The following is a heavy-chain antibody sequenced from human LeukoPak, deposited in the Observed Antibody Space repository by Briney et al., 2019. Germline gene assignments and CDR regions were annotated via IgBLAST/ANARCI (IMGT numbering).Heavy chain of an antibody. CDR3: ARDQSIAVAGTDWFDP. D-gene: IGHD6-19*01. CDR2: IYTSGST. CDR1: GGSISSYY. V-gene: IGHV4-4*07. Sequence: SETLSLTCTVSGGSISSYYWSWIRQPAGKGLEGIGRIYTSGSTNYNPSLKSRVTMSVDTSKNQFSLKLSSVTAADTAVYYCARDQSIAVAGTDWFDPWGQGTLVTVSS. J-gene: IGHJ5*02.